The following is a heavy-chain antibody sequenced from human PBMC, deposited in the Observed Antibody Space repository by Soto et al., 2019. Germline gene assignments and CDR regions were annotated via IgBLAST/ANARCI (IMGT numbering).Heavy chain of an antibody. D-gene: IGHD3-16*01. V-gene: IGHV3-33*07. CDR1: GFNFSKFG. Sequence: QAHLVESGGRVVQPGRSLRLSCAASGFNFSKFGMYWVRQAPGKGLEWVAVIWYDGSQKYYADSVKGRFTISRDNSNHTLYLQMSRLRAEDTGVHYCAIEVWGIYTFVRPLANWGHGTLVTVA. J-gene: IGHJ4*01. CDR2: IWYDGSQK. CDR3: AIEVWGIYTFVRPLAN.